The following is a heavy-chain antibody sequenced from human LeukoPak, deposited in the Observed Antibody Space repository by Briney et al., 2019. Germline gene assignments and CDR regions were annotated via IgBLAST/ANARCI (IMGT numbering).Heavy chain of an antibody. J-gene: IGHJ4*02. CDR1: GYTFTSYA. V-gene: IGHV1-46*01. CDR2: INPSGGST. D-gene: IGHD3-16*01. Sequence: ASVKVSCKASGYTFTSYAMHWVRQAPGQRLEWMGIINPSGGSTSYAQKFQGRVTMTRDTSTSTVYMELSRLRSDDTAVYYCARVWGAGYFDYWGQGTLVTVSS. CDR3: ARVWGAGYFDY.